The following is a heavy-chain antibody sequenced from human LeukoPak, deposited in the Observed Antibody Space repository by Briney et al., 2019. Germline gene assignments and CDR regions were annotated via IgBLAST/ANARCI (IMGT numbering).Heavy chain of an antibody. J-gene: IGHJ3*02. D-gene: IGHD6-19*01. Sequence: GASVKVSCKASGYTFTSYDINWVRQATGQGLEWMGWMNPNSGNTDYAQKFKGRVTITRNTSISTAYMELSSLRSEDTAVYYCARRRKEWLRAFDIWGQGTMVTVSS. CDR2: MNPNSGNT. V-gene: IGHV1-8*03. CDR3: ARRRKEWLRAFDI. CDR1: GYTFTSYD.